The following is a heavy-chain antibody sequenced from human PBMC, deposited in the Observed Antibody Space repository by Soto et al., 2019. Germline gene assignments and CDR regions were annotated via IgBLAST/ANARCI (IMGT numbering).Heavy chain of an antibody. CDR3: ARSVRGVANGLYGMDV. D-gene: IGHD3-10*01. V-gene: IGHV1-69*13. J-gene: IGHJ6*02. Sequence: APVQVSCQASGGTFSGYAISWVRQAPGQGLEWMGGIISIFGTANSAQKLQGRDTFTADEAPSTAYTELSTLRSEDAAAYYSARSVRGVANGLYGMDVWGQGTPVTVPS. CDR1: GGTFSGYA. CDR2: IISIFGTA.